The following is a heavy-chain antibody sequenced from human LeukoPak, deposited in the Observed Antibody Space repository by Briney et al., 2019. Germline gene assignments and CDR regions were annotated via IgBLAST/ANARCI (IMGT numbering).Heavy chain of an antibody. Sequence: GGSLRLSCAASGFTFSTYAMSGVRQGAGRGLEWVSAIRGGGGSTYYADSVKGRFTISRDNSKNTLYLQMNSLRAEDTAVYYCAKLLNDYGDYYFDYWGQGTLVTVSS. CDR3: AKLLNDYGDYYFDY. D-gene: IGHD4-17*01. V-gene: IGHV3-23*01. CDR2: IRGGGGST. J-gene: IGHJ4*02. CDR1: GFTFSTYA.